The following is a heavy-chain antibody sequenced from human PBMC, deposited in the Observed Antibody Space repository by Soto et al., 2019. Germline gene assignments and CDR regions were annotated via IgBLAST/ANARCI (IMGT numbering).Heavy chain of an antibody. Sequence: QVQLVQSGAEVKKPGASVKVSCETSGYTFTTYYMHWVRRAPGQGLEWMGMNNPSGGSTSYAQKFQGRVTMTRDTSTRTIYMELSSLRRDDTAIYYCARRAYNSANMDVWGQGTTVTVSS. CDR3: ARRAYNSANMDV. CDR2: NNPSGGST. D-gene: IGHD1-1*01. V-gene: IGHV1-46*01. J-gene: IGHJ6*02. CDR1: GYTFTTYY.